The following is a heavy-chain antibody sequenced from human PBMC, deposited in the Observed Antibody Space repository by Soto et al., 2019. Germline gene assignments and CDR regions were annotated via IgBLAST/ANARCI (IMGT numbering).Heavy chain of an antibody. CDR1: GGSFSGYY. V-gene: IGHV4-34*01. D-gene: IGHD3-16*01. CDR2: INHSGST. J-gene: IGHJ4*02. CDR3: TRDIGGRWAY. Sequence: SETLSLTCAVYGGSFSGYYWSWIRQPPGKGLEWIGEINHSGSTNYNPSLKSRVTISVDTSKNQFSLKLSSVTAEDTALYYCTRDIGGRWAYWGPGTLVTVSS.